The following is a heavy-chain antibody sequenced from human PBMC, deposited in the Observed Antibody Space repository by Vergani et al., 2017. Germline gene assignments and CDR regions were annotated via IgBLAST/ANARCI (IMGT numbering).Heavy chain of an antibody. Sequence: QVHLQESGPGLVKPSETLSLTCSVSNYSIGRDYFWGWIRRSLGKGLEYIASIYHSGSTNYNPSLKSRVTISVDTSKNQFSLKLSSVTAADTAVYYCARAFNRNPLIKITMVRGVTFDYWGQGTLVTVSS. CDR2: IYHSGST. CDR3: ARAFNRNPLIKITMVRGVTFDY. J-gene: IGHJ4*02. CDR1: NYSIGRDYF. D-gene: IGHD3-10*01. V-gene: IGHV4-38-2*02.